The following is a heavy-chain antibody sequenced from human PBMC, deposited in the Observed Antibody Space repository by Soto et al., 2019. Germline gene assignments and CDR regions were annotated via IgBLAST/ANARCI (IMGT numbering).Heavy chain of an antibody. CDR3: XRVVGALGHWFDP. CDR2: ISAYNGNT. Sequence: QVQLVQSGGEVKKPGASVNVSCKASGYTFTSYGISWVRQAPGQGLEWMGRISAYNGNTNYAQKLQGRVTMTTDTXXXXXXXXXXXXXXXXXXXXXXXRVVGALGHWFDPWGQGTLVTVSS. J-gene: IGHJ5*02. CDR1: GYTFTSYG. V-gene: IGHV1-18*01. D-gene: IGHD2-15*01.